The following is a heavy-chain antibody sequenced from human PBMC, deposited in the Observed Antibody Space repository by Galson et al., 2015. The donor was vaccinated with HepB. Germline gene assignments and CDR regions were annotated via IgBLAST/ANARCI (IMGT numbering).Heavy chain of an antibody. CDR2: IYYSGST. CDR1: GGSISSYY. J-gene: IGHJ4*02. CDR3: ARDFHSSGWRWGFDY. Sequence: ETLSLTCTVSGGSISSYYWSWIRQPPGKGLEWIGYIYYSGSTNYNPSLKSRVTISVDTSKNQFSLKLSSVTAADTAVYYCARDFHSSGWRWGFDYWGQGTLVTVSS. V-gene: IGHV4-59*01. D-gene: IGHD6-19*01.